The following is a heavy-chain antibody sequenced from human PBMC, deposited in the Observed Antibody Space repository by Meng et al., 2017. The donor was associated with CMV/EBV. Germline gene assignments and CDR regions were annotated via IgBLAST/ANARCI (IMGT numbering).Heavy chain of an antibody. CDR2: IIPIFGTA. D-gene: IGHD6-19*01. J-gene: IGHJ3*02. Sequence: SSVKVSCKASGRTFSSYAIIWVRQAPGQGLEWMGGIIPIFGTANYAQKFQGRVTITTDESTSTAYMELSSLRSEDTAVYYCASAVQDVVVPAAVRYSSGWYSPRAFDIWGQGTMVTVSS. CDR1: GRTFSSYA. CDR3: ASAVQDVVVPAAVRYSSGWYSPRAFDI. V-gene: IGHV1-69*05.